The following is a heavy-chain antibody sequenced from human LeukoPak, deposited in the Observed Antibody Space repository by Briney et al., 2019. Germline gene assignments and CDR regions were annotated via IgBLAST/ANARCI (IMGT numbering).Heavy chain of an antibody. J-gene: IGHJ4*02. D-gene: IGHD3-22*01. CDR2: INHSGST. V-gene: IGHV4-34*01. CDR1: GGSFSGYY. CDR3: ARWGDSSGSPGLY. Sequence: SETLSLTCAVYGGSFSGYYWSWIRQPPGRGLEWIGEINHSGSTNYNPSLKSRVTISVDTSKNQFSLKLSSVTAADTAVYYCARWGDSSGSPGLYWGQGTLVTVSS.